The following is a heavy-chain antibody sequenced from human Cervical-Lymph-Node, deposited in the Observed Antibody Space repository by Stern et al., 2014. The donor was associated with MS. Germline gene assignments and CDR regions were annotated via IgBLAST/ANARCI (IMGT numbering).Heavy chain of an antibody. CDR3: ARSSSPGTRTARFDY. J-gene: IGHJ4*02. CDR2: ILHIRGS. CDR1: GASISSAGYY. D-gene: IGHD2-21*02. Sequence: VQLEESGPGLVKPSQTLSLTCTVSGASISSAGYYWIWIRQPPGKGLVWIGYILHIRGSFYNPSLRGRVSMLVDTSNNQFSLKLNSLTAADTAVYYCARSSSPGTRTARFDYWGQGTLVTVSS. V-gene: IGHV4-31*03.